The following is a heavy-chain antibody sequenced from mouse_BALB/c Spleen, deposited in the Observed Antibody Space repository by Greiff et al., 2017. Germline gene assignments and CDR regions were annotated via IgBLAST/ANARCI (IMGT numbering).Heavy chain of an antibody. V-gene: IGHV1-87*01. Sequence: VQGVESGAELARPGASVKLSCKASGYTFTSYWMQWVKQRPGQGLEWIGAIYPGDGDTRYTQKFKGKATLTADKSSSTAYMQLSSLASEDSAVYYCARSYYGSSSWFAYWGQGTLVTVSA. J-gene: IGHJ3*01. CDR2: IYPGDGDT. CDR1: GYTFTSYW. D-gene: IGHD1-1*01. CDR3: ARSYYGSSSWFAY.